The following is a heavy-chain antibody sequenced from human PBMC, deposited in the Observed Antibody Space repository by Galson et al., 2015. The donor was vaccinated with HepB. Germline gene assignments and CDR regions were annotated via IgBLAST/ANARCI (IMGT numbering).Heavy chain of an antibody. Sequence: SLRLSCAASGFPFSSYGMHWVRQAPGKGLEWVAVIWYDGSNKDYADSVKGRFAISRDNSKNTLYLQMNSLRAEDTAVYYCASQAHWGQGALVTVSS. J-gene: IGHJ4*02. CDR3: ASQAH. V-gene: IGHV3-33*01. CDR1: GFPFSSYG. CDR2: IWYDGSNK.